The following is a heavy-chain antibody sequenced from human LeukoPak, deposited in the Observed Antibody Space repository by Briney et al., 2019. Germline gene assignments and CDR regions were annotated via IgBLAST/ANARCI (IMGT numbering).Heavy chain of an antibody. V-gene: IGHV1-2*02. D-gene: IGHD1-26*01. J-gene: IGHJ4*02. Sequence: ASVKVSCKASGYTFTGYYMHWVRQAPGQGLEWMGWINPNSGGTKYAQKFQGRVTMTRDTSISTAYMELSRLRSDDTAVYYCARLMGATYIDYWGQGTLVTVSS. CDR1: GYTFTGYY. CDR2: INPNSGGT. CDR3: ARLMGATYIDY.